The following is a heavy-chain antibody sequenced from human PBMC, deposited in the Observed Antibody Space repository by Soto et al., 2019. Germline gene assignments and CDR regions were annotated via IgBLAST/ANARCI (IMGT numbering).Heavy chain of an antibody. CDR3: VKDDRDCSSSSCYGSYFHYYGMDV. Sequence: EVQLVESGGGLVQPGTSLRLSCAASGFTFHYYAMHWVRQAPGKGLEWVSGISWNSGSMDYADSVKGRFTISRDNAKNSLYLRMNGLTAENTAFYYCVKDDRDCSSSSCYGSYFHYYGMDVW. J-gene: IGHJ6*01. D-gene: IGHD2-2*01. CDR2: ISWNSGSM. V-gene: IGHV3-9*01. CDR1: GFTFHYYA.